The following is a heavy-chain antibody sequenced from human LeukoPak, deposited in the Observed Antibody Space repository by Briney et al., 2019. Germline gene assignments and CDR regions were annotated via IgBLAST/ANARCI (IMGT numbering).Heavy chain of an antibody. CDR2: ISSSGSTI. V-gene: IGHV3-48*03. Sequence: PGGSLRLSCAASGFTFSSYEMNWVRLAPGKGLEWVSYISSSGSTIYYADSVKGRFTISRDNAKNSLYLQMNSLRAEDTAVYYCARSGPVVVTATVDYWGQGTLVTVSS. CDR1: GFTFSSYE. J-gene: IGHJ4*02. D-gene: IGHD2-21*02. CDR3: ARSGPVVVTATVDY.